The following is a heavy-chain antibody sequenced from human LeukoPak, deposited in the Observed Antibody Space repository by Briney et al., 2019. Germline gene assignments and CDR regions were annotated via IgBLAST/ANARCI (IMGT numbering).Heavy chain of an antibody. CDR1: GFTFSDYD. V-gene: IGHV3-13*01. D-gene: IGHD1-1*01. CDR2: IGTAGDT. J-gene: IGHJ4*02. CDR3: ARVAKERVGGVYYFDY. Sequence: GGSLRLSCAASGFTFSDYDMHWVRQVTGKGLEWVSAIGTAGDTYYTGSVKGRFTISRENAKNSLYLQMNSLRAGDTAVYYCARVAKERVGGVYYFDYWGQGTLVTVSS.